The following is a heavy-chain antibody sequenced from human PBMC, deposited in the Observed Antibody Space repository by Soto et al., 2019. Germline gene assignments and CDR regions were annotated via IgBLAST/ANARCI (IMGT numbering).Heavy chain of an antibody. Sequence: SETLSLTCAVSGGSIISDGYSWSWIRQPPGKGLQWIGHIYEGGNTYYTPSLESRVAISTDKSKNQFSLRLSSVTAAHTAVYYCVRRSPEDAFDIWGQGTMVTVSS. J-gene: IGHJ3*02. CDR3: VRRSPEDAFDI. CDR2: IYEGGNT. CDR1: GGSIISDGYS. V-gene: IGHV4-30-2*01.